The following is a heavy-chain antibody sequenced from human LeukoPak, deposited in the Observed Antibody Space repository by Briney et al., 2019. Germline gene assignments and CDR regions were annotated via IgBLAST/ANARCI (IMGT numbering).Heavy chain of an antibody. D-gene: IGHD3-10*01. V-gene: IGHV1-8*03. J-gene: IGHJ4*02. Sequence: ASVKVSCKASGYTFTSYDINWVRQATGQGLEWMGWMNPNSGNTGYAQKFQGRVTITRNTSISTAYMELSSLRSEDTAVYYCARAQNPSLLLWFGELLKGAFDYWGQGTLVTVSS. CDR3: ARAQNPSLLLWFGELLKGAFDY. CDR1: GYTFTSYD. CDR2: MNPNSGNT.